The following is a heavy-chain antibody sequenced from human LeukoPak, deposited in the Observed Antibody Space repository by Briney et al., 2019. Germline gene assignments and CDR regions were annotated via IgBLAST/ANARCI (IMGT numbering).Heavy chain of an antibody. J-gene: IGHJ5*02. D-gene: IGHD2-2*02. V-gene: IGHV4-34*01. CDR1: GGSFSGYY. CDR2: INHSGST. Sequence: SETLSLTCAVYGGSFSGYYWSWIRQPPGKGLEWIGEINHSGSTNYNPSLKCRVTISVDTSKNQFSLKLSSVTAADTAVYYCARGRGGYCSSTSCYRGWFDPWGQGTLVTVSS. CDR3: ARGRGGYCSSTSCYRGWFDP.